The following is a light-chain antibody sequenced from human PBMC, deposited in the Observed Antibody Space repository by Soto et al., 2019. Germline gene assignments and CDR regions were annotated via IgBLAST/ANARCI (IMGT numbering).Light chain of an antibody. CDR2: DNN. V-gene: IGLV1-51*01. CDR1: SSNIGNNY. Sequence: QSVLTQPPPVSAAPGQKVTISCSGSSSNIGNNYVSWYQQLPGTAPKFLMYDNNKGPSGIPDRFSGSKSGTSATLGITGLQTGDEADYYCGTWDSSLSAVVFGGGTSSPS. J-gene: IGLJ2*01. CDR3: GTWDSSLSAVV.